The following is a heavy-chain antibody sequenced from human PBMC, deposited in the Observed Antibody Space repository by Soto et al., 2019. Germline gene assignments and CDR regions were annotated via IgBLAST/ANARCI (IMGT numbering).Heavy chain of an antibody. CDR3: ARAPVGLDTISYFDY. CDR1: GGSFSAYY. D-gene: IGHD3-3*01. CDR2: IIHSEST. Sequence: SETLSLTCAVYGGSFSAYYWSWVRQPPGKGLEWIGEIIHSESTKYNPSLKSRVTISIDGSKNQFYLELASVTAADTAVYFCARAPVGLDTISYFDYWGQGKLVTVSS. J-gene: IGHJ4*02. V-gene: IGHV4-34*12.